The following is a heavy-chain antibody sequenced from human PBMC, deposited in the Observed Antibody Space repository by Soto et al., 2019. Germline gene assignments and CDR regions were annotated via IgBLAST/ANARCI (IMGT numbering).Heavy chain of an antibody. CDR2: INPNSGGT. CDR1: GYTFTGYY. CDR3: ARGSVGGSELNYYMDV. Sequence: ASVKVSCKASGYTFTGYYMHWVRQAPGQGLEWMGWINPNSGGTNYAQKFQGWVTMTRDRSISQAYMELSRLRSDDTAVYYCARGSVGGSELNYYMDVWGKGTTVTVSS. J-gene: IGHJ6*03. V-gene: IGHV1-2*04. D-gene: IGHD2-15*01.